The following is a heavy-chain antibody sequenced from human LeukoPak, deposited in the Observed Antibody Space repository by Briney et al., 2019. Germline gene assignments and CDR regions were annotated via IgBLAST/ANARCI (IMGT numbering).Heavy chain of an antibody. Sequence: SETLSLTCTVSGGSISSSSYYWGWNRQPPGKGLEWIGSIYYSGSTYYNPSLKSRVTISVDTSKNQFSLKLSSVTAADTAVYYCARGVTVPAALVDYWGQGTLVTVSS. J-gene: IGHJ4*02. V-gene: IGHV4-39*07. CDR1: GGSISSSSYY. CDR2: IYYSGST. D-gene: IGHD2-2*01. CDR3: ARGVTVPAALVDY.